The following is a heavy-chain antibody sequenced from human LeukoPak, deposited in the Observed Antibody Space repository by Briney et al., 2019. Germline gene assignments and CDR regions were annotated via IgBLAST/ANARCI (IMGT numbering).Heavy chain of an antibody. CDR1: GGTFSNFA. J-gene: IGHJ3*02. Sequence: SVKVSCKASGGTFSNFAINWVRQAPGQGLEWMGRIIPILDIATYAQKFQGRVTITADKSTSTAYMELSSLRSEDTAVYYCATHDPPRYSGYDLVVTFDIWGQGTMVTVSS. CDR2: IIPILDIA. V-gene: IGHV1-69*04. CDR3: ATHDPPRYSGYDLVVTFDI. D-gene: IGHD5-12*01.